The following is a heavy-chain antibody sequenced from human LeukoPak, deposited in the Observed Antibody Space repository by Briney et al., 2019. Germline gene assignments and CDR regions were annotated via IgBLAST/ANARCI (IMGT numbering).Heavy chain of an antibody. CDR2: ISYDGSNK. Sequence: GRSLRLSCAASGFTFSSYAMHWVRQAPGKGLEWVAVISYDGSNKYYADSVKGRFTISRDNSKNTLYLQMNSLRAEDTAVYYCARALSSCNDYWGQGTLVTVSS. J-gene: IGHJ4*02. CDR1: GFTFSSYA. D-gene: IGHD6-13*01. V-gene: IGHV3-30*04. CDR3: ARALSSCNDY.